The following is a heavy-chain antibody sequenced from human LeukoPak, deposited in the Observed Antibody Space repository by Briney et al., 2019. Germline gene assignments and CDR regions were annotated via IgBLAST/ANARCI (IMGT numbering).Heavy chain of an antibody. Sequence: PGRSLRLSCAVSGFTFRNFGMHWVRQAPGKGLEWVAVIWYDGSEKYYADSVKGRFTISRDNSKNMLYLQTNSLRAEDTAVYYCVRDRNALRFLDYWGQGTVVTVSS. CDR3: VRDRNALRFLDY. V-gene: IGHV3-33*01. D-gene: IGHD3-3*01. CDR2: IWYDGSEK. J-gene: IGHJ4*02. CDR1: GFTFRNFG.